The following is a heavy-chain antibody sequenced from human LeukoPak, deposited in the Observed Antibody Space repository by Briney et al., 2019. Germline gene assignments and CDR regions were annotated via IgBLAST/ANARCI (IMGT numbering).Heavy chain of an antibody. CDR2: MSPNSGNT. CDR1: GYTFTSYD. Sequence: ASVKVSCKASGYTFTSYDINWVRQATGQGLEWMGWMSPNSGNTGYAQKFQGRVTMTRNTSISTAYMELSSLRSEDTAVYYCARGRGRYYGSGSYLLLNWFDPWGQGTLVTVSS. CDR3: ARGRGRYYGSGSYLLLNWFDP. J-gene: IGHJ5*02. D-gene: IGHD3-10*01. V-gene: IGHV1-8*01.